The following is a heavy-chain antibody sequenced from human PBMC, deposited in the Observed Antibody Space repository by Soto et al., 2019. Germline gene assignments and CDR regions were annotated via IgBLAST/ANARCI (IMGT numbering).Heavy chain of an antibody. CDR3: ARVPPGSSHVAFDI. Sequence: QVQLVQSGAEVKKPGSSVKVSCKASGGTFSSYAISWVRQAPGQGLEWMGGIIPIFGTANYAQKFQGRVTXXAXEXXSTAYMELSSLRSEDTAVYYWARVPPGSSHVAFDIWGQGTMVTVSS. CDR1: GGTFSSYA. D-gene: IGHD6-13*01. V-gene: IGHV1-69*12. J-gene: IGHJ3*02. CDR2: IIPIFGTA.